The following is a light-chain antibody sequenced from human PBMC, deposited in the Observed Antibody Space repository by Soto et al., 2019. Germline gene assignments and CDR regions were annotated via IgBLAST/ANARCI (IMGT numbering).Light chain of an antibody. CDR1: SSDVGGYNY. CDR3: SSYTNGSTSYV. V-gene: IGLV2-14*01. J-gene: IGLJ1*01. Sequence: QSVLTQPASVSGSPGQSITISCTGTSSDVGGYNYVSWYQQHAGRAPKVMIYEVSNRPSGVSNRFSGSKSGNTASLTISGLQAEDEADYYCSSYTNGSTSYVFGTGTKVTVL. CDR2: EVS.